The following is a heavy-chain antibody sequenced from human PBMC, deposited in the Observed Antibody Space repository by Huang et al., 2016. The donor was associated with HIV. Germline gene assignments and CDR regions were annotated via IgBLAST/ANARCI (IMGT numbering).Heavy chain of an antibody. V-gene: IGHV3-30*04. CDR3: ARSAVPGDGDWFDP. CDR1: GFTFPTYA. D-gene: IGHD6-19*01. J-gene: IGHJ5*02. CDR2: ISYDGRNK. Sequence: QVQLVESGGGLVQPGRSLRLSCAASGFTFPTYAIHWVRQAPGKGMEGVAVISYDGRNKFYADSVKGRFTIYRDNSKSTLYLLMNSLRGDDTALYYCARSAVPGDGDWFDPWGQGTLVTVSS.